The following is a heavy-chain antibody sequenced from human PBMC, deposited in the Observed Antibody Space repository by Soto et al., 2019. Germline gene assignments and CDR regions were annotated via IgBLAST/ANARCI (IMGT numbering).Heavy chain of an antibody. Sequence: QVQLVQSGAEVKKPGASVKVSCKASGYTFTSYDINWVRQATGQGLEWMGWMNPNSGNTGYAQKFQGRVTMTRNTSIRTVYMELSSLRSEDTAVYYCARVLSWASYYDFWSGYYNYYYYGMDVWGQGTTVTVSS. V-gene: IGHV1-8*01. CDR3: ARVLSWASYYDFWSGYYNYYYYGMDV. CDR1: GYTFTSYD. D-gene: IGHD3-3*01. J-gene: IGHJ6*02. CDR2: MNPNSGNT.